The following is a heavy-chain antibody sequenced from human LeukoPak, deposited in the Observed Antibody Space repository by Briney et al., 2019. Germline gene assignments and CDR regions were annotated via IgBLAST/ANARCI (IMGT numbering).Heavy chain of an antibody. CDR1: GFTFSSYW. J-gene: IGHJ4*02. CDR3: VKDRCDRTTCPEV. V-gene: IGHV3-7*03. CDR2: IKQDGSEK. Sequence: PGGSLRLSCAASGFTFSSYWMSWVRQAPGKGLEWVANIKQDGSEKYYVDSVKGRFTISRDNAKNSLYLQMNSLRAEDTALYYCVKDRCDRTTCPEVWGQGTLVTVSS. D-gene: IGHD2-2*01.